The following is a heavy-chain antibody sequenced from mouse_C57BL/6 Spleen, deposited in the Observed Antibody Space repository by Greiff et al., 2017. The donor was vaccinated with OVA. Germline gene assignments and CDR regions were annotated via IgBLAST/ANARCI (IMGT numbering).Heavy chain of an antibody. CDR2: INTGSGYT. J-gene: IGHJ2*01. D-gene: IGHD1-1*01. CDR3: ASGTTVVAPDY. Sequence: VQLQQSGAELAKPGASVKLSCKASGYTFTSYWMHWVNQRPGQGLEWIGYINTGSGYTKYHQKFKDKATLTADKSSSTAYMQLSSLTYEDSAVYYCASGTTVVAPDYWGQGTTLTVSS. CDR1: GYTFTSYW. V-gene: IGHV1-7*01.